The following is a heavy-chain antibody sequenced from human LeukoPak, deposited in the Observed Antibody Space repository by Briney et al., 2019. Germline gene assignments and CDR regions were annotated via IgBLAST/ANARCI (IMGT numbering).Heavy chain of an antibody. Sequence: GRSLRLSCAASGFTFTNFGLHWVRQSPEKGLEWVSSVTSGTTYIYYADSVRGRFTLSRDNAKNSLYLQMNSLRAEDTAVYYCARWPYSSSYYFDYWGQGTLVTVSS. V-gene: IGHV3-21*01. D-gene: IGHD6-6*01. CDR1: GFTFTNFG. CDR3: ARWPYSSSYYFDY. CDR2: VTSGTTYI. J-gene: IGHJ4*02.